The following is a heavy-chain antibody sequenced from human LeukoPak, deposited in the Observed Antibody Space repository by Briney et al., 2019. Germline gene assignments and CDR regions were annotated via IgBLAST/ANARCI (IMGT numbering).Heavy chain of an antibody. D-gene: IGHD3-10*01. CDR1: GLTPSNSM. CDR3: ARHFGHSDWFDP. CDR2: IRPDGVEK. V-gene: IGHV3-33*01. J-gene: IGHJ5*02. Sequence: PGRSLRLSCAASGLTPSNSMMHWIRQAPGEGLEWVALIRPDGVEKFYSDSVKGRFTISRDNSKNTVYLEMTNLRAEDTAVYYCARHFGHSDWFDPWGQGTLVTVSS.